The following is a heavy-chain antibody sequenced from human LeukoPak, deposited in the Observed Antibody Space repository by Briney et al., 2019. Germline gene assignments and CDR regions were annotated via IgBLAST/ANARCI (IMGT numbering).Heavy chain of an antibody. Sequence: ASVKVSCKASGYTFTGYYMHWVRQAPGQGLEWMGWINPNSGGTNYAQKFQGRVTMTRDTSISTAYMELSRLRSDDTAVYYCARGYCSSTSCYSGALDIWGQGTMVTVSS. D-gene: IGHD2-2*01. CDR3: ARGYCSSTSCYSGALDI. CDR1: GYTFTGYY. CDR2: INPNSGGT. V-gene: IGHV1-2*02. J-gene: IGHJ3*02.